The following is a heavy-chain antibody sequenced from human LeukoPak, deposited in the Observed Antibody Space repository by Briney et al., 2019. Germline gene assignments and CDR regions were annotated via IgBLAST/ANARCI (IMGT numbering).Heavy chain of an antibody. V-gene: IGHV1-18*01. J-gene: IGHJ3*02. CDR1: GYTFTSYG. CDR2: ISAYNGNT. CDR3: AREVGRLGELSPDAFDI. Sequence: ASVKVSCKASGYTFTSYGISWVRQAPGQGLEWMGWISAYNGNTNYAQKLQGRVTMTTDTSTITAYMELRSLGSDDTAVYYCAREVGRLGELSPDAFDIWGQGTMVTVSS. D-gene: IGHD3-16*02.